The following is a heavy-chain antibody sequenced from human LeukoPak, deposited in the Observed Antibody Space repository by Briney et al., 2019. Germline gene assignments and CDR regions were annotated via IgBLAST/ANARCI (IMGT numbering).Heavy chain of an antibody. V-gene: IGHV1-46*01. D-gene: IGHD3-10*01. J-gene: IGHJ5*02. CDR3: ARARSGTIGRNWFVP. CDR1: GYTFTSYY. Sequence: ASVKVSCKASGYTFTSYYMHWVRQAPGQGLEWMGIINPSGGSTVYAQKFQGRVTMTRDTSTSTVYMELTSLRFEDTAVYYCARARSGTIGRNWFVPWGQGTLVTVSS. CDR2: INPSGGST.